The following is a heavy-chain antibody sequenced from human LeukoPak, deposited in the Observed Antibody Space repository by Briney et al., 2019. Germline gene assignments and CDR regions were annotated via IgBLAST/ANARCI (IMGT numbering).Heavy chain of an antibody. CDR2: ISYDGSNK. CDR1: GFTFSSYG. D-gene: IGHD5-18*01. Sequence: LPGGSLRLSCAASGFTFSSYGMHWVRQAPGKGLEWVAVISYDGSNKYYADSVKGRFTISRDNSKNTLYLQMNSLRAEDTAVYYCAKPAGWIQLWLLGDFDYWGQGTLVTVSS. CDR3: AKPAGWIQLWLLGDFDY. J-gene: IGHJ4*02. V-gene: IGHV3-30*18.